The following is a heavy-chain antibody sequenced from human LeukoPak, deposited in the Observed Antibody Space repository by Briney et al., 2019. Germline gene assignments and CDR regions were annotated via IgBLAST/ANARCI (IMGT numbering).Heavy chain of an antibody. CDR3: AREGASSGWYFDAFDI. V-gene: IGHV4-39*07. J-gene: IGHJ3*02. CDR1: GGSISSSSYY. D-gene: IGHD6-19*01. Sequence: SETLSLTCTVSGGSISSSSYYWGWIRQPPGKGLEWIGSIYYSGSTYYNPSLKSRVTISVDTSKNQFSLKLSSVTAADTAVYYCAREGASSGWYFDAFDIWGQGTMVTVSS. CDR2: IYYSGST.